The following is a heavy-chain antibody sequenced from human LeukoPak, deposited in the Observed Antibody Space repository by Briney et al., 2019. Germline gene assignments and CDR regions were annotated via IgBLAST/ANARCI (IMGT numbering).Heavy chain of an antibody. J-gene: IGHJ6*02. CDR2: IYTSGST. CDR1: GGSFGSNY. CDR3: ARQPPYYYGMDV. Sequence: SETLSLTCTVSGGSFGSNYWSWSRQPAGKGLEWIGRIYTSGSTNYNPSLTSRVSMSLDTSKNQFSLKLNSVTAADTAVYYCARQPPYYYGMDVWGRGTTVTVFS. V-gene: IGHV4-4*07.